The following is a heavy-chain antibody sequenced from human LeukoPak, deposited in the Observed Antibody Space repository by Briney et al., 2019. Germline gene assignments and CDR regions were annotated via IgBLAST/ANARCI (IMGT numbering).Heavy chain of an antibody. Sequence: PSETLSLTCTVSGGSISSSSYYWGWIRQPPGKGLEWIGSIYYSGSTYYNPSLKSRVTISVDTSKNQFSLKLSSVTAADTAVYYCARDTGWFHYFDYWGQGTLVTVSS. D-gene: IGHD6-19*01. J-gene: IGHJ4*02. V-gene: IGHV4-39*07. CDR3: ARDTGWFHYFDY. CDR1: GGSISSSSYY. CDR2: IYYSGST.